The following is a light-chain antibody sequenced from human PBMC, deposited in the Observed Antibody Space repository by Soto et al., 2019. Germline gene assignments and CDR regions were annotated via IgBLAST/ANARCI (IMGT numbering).Light chain of an antibody. CDR3: GTWDSSLSAGV. V-gene: IGLV1-51*02. J-gene: IGLJ3*02. CDR2: ENN. Sequence: QSVLTQPPSVSAAPGQTVTISCSGSNSNIGNNYVSWYQQLPGTAPKLLIYENNRRPSGIPDRFSGSKSGTSATLGITGLQTGDEADYYCGTWDSSLSAGVFGGGTKVTVL. CDR1: NSNIGNNY.